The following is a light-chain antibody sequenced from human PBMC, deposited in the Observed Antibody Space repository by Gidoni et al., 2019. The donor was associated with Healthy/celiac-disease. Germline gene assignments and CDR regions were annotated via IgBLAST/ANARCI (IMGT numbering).Light chain of an antibody. Sequence: EIVLTPSPGTLSLSPGERATLSCRASQSVSSSYLAWYQQKPGQAPRLLIYGASSRATGIPDRFSGSGSGTDFTLTISRLEPEDFAVYYCQQYGSSPLFGQGTRLEIK. CDR1: QSVSSSY. CDR2: GAS. V-gene: IGKV3-20*01. CDR3: QQYGSSPL. J-gene: IGKJ5*01.